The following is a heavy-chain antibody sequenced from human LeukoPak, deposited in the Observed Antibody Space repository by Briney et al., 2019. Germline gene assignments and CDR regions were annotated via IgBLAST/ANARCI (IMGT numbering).Heavy chain of an antibody. J-gene: IGHJ6*02. V-gene: IGHV1-69*13. D-gene: IGHD3-22*01. CDR2: IIPIFGTA. CDR1: GGTFSSYA. CDR3: ARWWDDSSGYSYYYGMDV. Sequence: VASVKVSCKASGGTFSSYAISWVRQAPGQGLEWMGGIIPIFGTANYAQKFQGRVTITADESTSTAYMELSSLRSEDTAVYYCARWWDDSSGYSYYYGMDVWGQGTTVTVSS.